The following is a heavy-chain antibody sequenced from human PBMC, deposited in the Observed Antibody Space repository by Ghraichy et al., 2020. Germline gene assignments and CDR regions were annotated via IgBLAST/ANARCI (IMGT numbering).Heavy chain of an antibody. V-gene: IGHV1-18*04. CDR2: VSTYNGDT. Sequence: ASVKVSCKASGYTFTNYGINWVRQAPGQGLEWMGWVSTYNGDTNYAQNLQGRVTMTADTSTSTAYMELRSLRSDDTAVYYCARLEYTSSRFDPWGQGTLVTVSS. D-gene: IGHD6-6*01. CDR3: ARLEYTSSRFDP. J-gene: IGHJ5*02. CDR1: GYTFTNYG.